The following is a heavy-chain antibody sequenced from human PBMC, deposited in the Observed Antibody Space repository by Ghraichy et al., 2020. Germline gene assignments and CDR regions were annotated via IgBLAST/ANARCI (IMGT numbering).Heavy chain of an antibody. CDR3: AKYLYGTAVAGSTMWYALDA. J-gene: IGHJ3*01. CDR2: ISGSGGTT. D-gene: IGHD6-19*01. CDR1: GFTFSTYA. Sequence: GGSLRLSCAVSGFTFSTYATSWVRQAPGKGLEWVSGISGSGGTTYYADSVKGRFTVSRDNSKNTLYLQMNSLRAEDTAVYYCAKYLYGTAVAGSTMWYALDAWGQGTMVIVSS. V-gene: IGHV3-23*01.